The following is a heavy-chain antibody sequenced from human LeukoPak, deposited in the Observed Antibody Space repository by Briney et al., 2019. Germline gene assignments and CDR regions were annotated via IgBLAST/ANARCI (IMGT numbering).Heavy chain of an antibody. CDR2: IYSGGST. CDR3: AREMATILGDAFDI. Sequence: GGSLRLSCAASGFTVSSNYMSWVRQAPGKGLEWVSVIYSGGSTYYADSVKGRFTISRDNAKNSLYLQMNSLRAEDTAVYYCAREMATILGDAFDIWGQGTMVTVSS. J-gene: IGHJ3*02. CDR1: GFTVSSNY. V-gene: IGHV3-66*01. D-gene: IGHD5-24*01.